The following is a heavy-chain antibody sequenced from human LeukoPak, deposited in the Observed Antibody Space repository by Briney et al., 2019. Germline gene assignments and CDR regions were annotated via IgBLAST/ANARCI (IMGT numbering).Heavy chain of an antibody. D-gene: IGHD3-9*01. Sequence: PETLSLTCTVSGGSISSSSYYWGWIRQPPGKGLGWMGSIYYSGSTYYNPSLQSRVTISLDTSKSQFSLKLSSVTAADTAVYYCARLLTHYDILTGYSSYYFDYWGQGTLVTVSS. CDR1: GGSISSSSYY. CDR3: ARLLTHYDILTGYSSYYFDY. CDR2: IYYSGST. J-gene: IGHJ4*02. V-gene: IGHV4-39*01.